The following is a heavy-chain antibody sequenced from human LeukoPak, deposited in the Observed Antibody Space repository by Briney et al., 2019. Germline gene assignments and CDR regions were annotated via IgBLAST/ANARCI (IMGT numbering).Heavy chain of an antibody. V-gene: IGHV3-33*01. CDR3: ARGNDYGDYSNWFDP. D-gene: IGHD4-17*01. Sequence: GRSLRLSCAASGFTFSSYGMHCVRQAPGKGLEGVAVIWYDGSNKYYADSVKGRFTISRDNSKNTLYLQMNSLRAEDTAVYYCARGNDYGDYSNWFDPWGQGTLVTVSS. CDR2: IWYDGSNK. J-gene: IGHJ5*02. CDR1: GFTFSSYG.